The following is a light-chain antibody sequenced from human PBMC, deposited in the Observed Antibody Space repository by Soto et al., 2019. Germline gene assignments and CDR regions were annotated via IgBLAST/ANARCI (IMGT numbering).Light chain of an antibody. CDR1: SSDVGGYNY. V-gene: IGLV2-14*01. J-gene: IGLJ1*01. CDR3: SSYTSSSIFYV. CDR2: EVS. Sequence: QSVLTQPASVSGSPGQSITISCTGTSSDVGGYNYVSWYQQHPGKAPKLMIYEVSNRPSGVSNRFSGSKSGNTASLTISGLXAEDEADYYCSSYTSSSIFYVFGTGTKVTVL.